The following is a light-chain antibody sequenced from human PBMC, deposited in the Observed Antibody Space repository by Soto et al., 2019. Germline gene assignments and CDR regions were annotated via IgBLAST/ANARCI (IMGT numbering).Light chain of an antibody. Sequence: QAVVTQEPSLTVSPGGTVTLTCGTGTGTVTSSHYPYWLQQKPGQAPRTLIYDTRNKHSWTPARFSGSLLGGKAALTLSGAQPEDEAEYYCLLSYRGGRRVFGGGTKLTVL. CDR3: LLSYRGGRRV. CDR2: DTR. CDR1: TGTVTSSHY. J-gene: IGLJ3*02. V-gene: IGLV7-46*01.